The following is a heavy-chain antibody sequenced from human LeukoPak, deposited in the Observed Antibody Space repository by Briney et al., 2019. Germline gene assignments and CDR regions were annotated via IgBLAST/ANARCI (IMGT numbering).Heavy chain of an antibody. V-gene: IGHV3-33*03. Sequence: PGGSLRLSCVPSGFSFSSYGMHWFRQAPGKGPEWVGAIWYDGSRSHYIDSVRGRFTISRDNARNSVYLQMNSLRVEDTAVYHCAVDKSWSFPLWGQGTLVTVSS. CDR3: AVDKSWSFPL. J-gene: IGHJ4*02. CDR2: IWYDGSRS. D-gene: IGHD1-26*01. CDR1: GFSFSSYG.